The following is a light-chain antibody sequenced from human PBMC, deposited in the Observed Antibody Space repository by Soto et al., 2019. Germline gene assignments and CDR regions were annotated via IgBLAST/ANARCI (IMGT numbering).Light chain of an antibody. J-gene: IGLJ1*01. CDR1: SSDVCGYNY. Sequence: QSMLTPPASVSASPGQAITIPCPHPSSDVCGYNYVSWYQQHPGKAPKLMIYDVSKRPSGVPDRFSGSKSGNTASLTISGLQAEDEADYYCCSYAGSYTVRAVFGTGSKGTVL. V-gene: IGLV2-11*01. CDR3: CSYAGSYTVRAV. CDR2: DVS.